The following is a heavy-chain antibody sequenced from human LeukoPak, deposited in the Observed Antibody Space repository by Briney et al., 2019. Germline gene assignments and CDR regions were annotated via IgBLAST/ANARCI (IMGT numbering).Heavy chain of an antibody. Sequence: SETLSLTCTVSGDSISSYCWTWIRQTPGKGLEWIGNLYHSGAADYNPSLKTRVTTSVDTSKDQFSLSLRSSTAADTAVYFCARLGKTYYMDVWGTGTTVTVSS. CDR3: ARLGKTYYMDV. D-gene: IGHD1/OR15-1a*01. CDR1: GDSISSYC. J-gene: IGHJ6*03. CDR2: LYHSGAA. V-gene: IGHV4-59*08.